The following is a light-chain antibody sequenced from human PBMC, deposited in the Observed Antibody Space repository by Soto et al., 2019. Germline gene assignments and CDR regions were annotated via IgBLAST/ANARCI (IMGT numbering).Light chain of an antibody. J-gene: IGLJ2*01. CDR1: SSDVGGYNY. Sequence: QSALTQPPSASGSPGQSVTISCTGTSSDVGGYNYVSWYQQHPGKAPKLMIYEVSKRPSGVPDRFSGSKSGNTASLTVSGLQAEDEADYYCSSYAGSNTYVVFGGGTKVTGL. CDR3: SSYAGSNTYVV. CDR2: EVS. V-gene: IGLV2-8*01.